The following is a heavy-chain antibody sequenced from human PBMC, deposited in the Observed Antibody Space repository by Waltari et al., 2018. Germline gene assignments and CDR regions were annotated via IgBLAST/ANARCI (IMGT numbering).Heavy chain of an antibody. V-gene: IGHV3-30-3*01. Sequence: QVQLVASGGGLVQPGRALRISCTASGLSFSSYTMLWVRQAPGRGLEWEAFTSYDESGRSSADSVKGRFTISRDHSKNTMYLKMNSLRPEDTAVYYWARDRTGTLIDYWGQGTLVTVSS. CDR1: GLSFSSYT. J-gene: IGHJ4*02. CDR2: TSYDESGR. D-gene: IGHD2-8*02. CDR3: ARDRTGTLIDY.